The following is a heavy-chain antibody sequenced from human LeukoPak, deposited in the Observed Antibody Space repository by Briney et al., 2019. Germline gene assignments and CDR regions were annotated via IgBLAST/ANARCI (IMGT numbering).Heavy chain of an antibody. CDR2: IKQAGSVN. Sequence: HPGGSLRLSCAASGFTFSSYWMSWVRQAPGKGLEWVANIKQAGSVNYYVDSVKGRFTISRDNAKSSLYLQMDSLRAEDTAVYYCARGKTTVTPGYFDYWGQGTLVTVSS. V-gene: IGHV3-7*01. D-gene: IGHD4-11*01. CDR1: GFTFSSYW. J-gene: IGHJ4*02. CDR3: ARGKTTVTPGYFDY.